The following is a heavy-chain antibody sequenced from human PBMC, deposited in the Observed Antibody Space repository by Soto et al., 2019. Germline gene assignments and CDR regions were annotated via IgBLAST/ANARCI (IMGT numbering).Heavy chain of an antibody. Sequence: GASVKVSCKASGYTFTSYGISWVRQAPGQGLEWMGWISAYNGNTNYAQKLQGRVTMTTDTSTSTAYMELRSLRSDDTAVYYCARHTSGIYFGRVTIFGVVTNNWFDPWGQGTLVTVSS. D-gene: IGHD3-3*01. V-gene: IGHV1-18*01. CDR2: ISAYNGNT. CDR3: ARHTSGIYFGRVTIFGVVTNNWFDP. CDR1: GYTFTSYG. J-gene: IGHJ5*02.